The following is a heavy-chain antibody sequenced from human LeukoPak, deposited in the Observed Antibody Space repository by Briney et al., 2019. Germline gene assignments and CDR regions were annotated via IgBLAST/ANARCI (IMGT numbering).Heavy chain of an antibody. CDR3: ARESSGYCSSTSRPFDY. J-gene: IGHJ4*02. CDR2: ISGSSTYI. CDR1: GFTFSTYS. V-gene: IGHV3-21*01. D-gene: IGHD2-2*01. Sequence: WGSLRLSCAASGFTFSTYSLNWVRQAPGKGLEWVSSISGSSTYIYYADSVKGRFTISRDNAKNPLYLQMNSLRAEDTAVYYCARESSGYCSSTSRPFDYWGQGPRVTVSS.